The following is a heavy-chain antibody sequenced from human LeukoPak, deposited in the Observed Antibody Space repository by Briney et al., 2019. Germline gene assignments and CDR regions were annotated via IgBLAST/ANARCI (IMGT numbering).Heavy chain of an antibody. CDR1: GGSFSGYY. CDR3: ARAGRSSGWSNWFDP. D-gene: IGHD6-19*01. V-gene: IGHV4-34*01. J-gene: IGHJ5*02. Sequence: SETLSLTCAVYGGSFSGYYWTWIRQPPGKGLEWIGEINHSGSTNYNPSLKSRVTISVDTSKNQFSLKLSSVTAVDTAVYYCARAGRSSGWSNWFDPWGQGTLVTVSS. CDR2: INHSGST.